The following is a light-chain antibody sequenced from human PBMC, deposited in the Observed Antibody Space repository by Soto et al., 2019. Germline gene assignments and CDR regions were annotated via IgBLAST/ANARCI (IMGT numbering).Light chain of an antibody. CDR1: SSDVGGYNY. CDR3: SSYTSSSTLGV. V-gene: IGLV2-14*01. Sequence: QSALTQPASVSGSPGQSITISCTGTSSDVGGYNYVSWYQQHPGKAPKLMIYEVSNRPSGVSNRISGSKSGNTASLTISGLQAEDEADYYSSSYTSSSTLGVFGTGTKVTVL. J-gene: IGLJ1*01. CDR2: EVS.